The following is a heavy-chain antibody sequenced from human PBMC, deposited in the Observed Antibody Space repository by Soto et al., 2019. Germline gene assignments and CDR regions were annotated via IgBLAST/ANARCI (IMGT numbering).Heavy chain of an antibody. CDR3: ARDRGLYYYGSGSPSDL. CDR2: ISGSGSIV. D-gene: IGHD3-10*01. J-gene: IGHJ5*02. CDR1: GFIFSDYY. Sequence: QVQLVESGGGLVKPGGSLRLSCAASGFIFSDYYMSWIRQAPGQGLEWVSYISGSGSIVYYADSMKGRFTISRDNAKNSGYLQMNSLRVDDTAVYYCARDRGLYYYGSGSPSDLWGQGVLVTVSS. V-gene: IGHV3-11*01.